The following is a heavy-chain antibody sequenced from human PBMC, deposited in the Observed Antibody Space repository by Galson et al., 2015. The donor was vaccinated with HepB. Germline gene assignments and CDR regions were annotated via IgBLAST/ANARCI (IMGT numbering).Heavy chain of an antibody. D-gene: IGHD3-10*01. J-gene: IGHJ4*02. CDR3: AKDIEGYYGSGSPFDY. Sequence: SLRLSCAASGFTFDDYAMHWVRHAPGKGLEWVSGISWNSGSIGYADSVKGRFTISRDNAKNSLYLQMNSLRAEDTALYYCAKDIEGYYGSGSPFDYWGQGTLVTVSS. CDR2: ISWNSGSI. CDR1: GFTFDDYA. V-gene: IGHV3-9*01.